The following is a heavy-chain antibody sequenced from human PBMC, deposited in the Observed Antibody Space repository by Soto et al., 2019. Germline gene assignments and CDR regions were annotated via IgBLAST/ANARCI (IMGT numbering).Heavy chain of an antibody. CDR1: GGSISSGGYS. D-gene: IGHD6-13*01. CDR2: IYHSGST. J-gene: IGHJ4*02. Sequence: PSETLSLTCAVSGGSISSGGYSWSWIRQPPGKGLEWIGYIYHSGSTYYNSSLKSRVTISVDTSKNQFSLKLSSVTAADTAVYYCARIPYGQAAGTSLVDYWGQGTLVTVSS. CDR3: ARIPYGQAAGTSLVDY. V-gene: IGHV4-30-2*01.